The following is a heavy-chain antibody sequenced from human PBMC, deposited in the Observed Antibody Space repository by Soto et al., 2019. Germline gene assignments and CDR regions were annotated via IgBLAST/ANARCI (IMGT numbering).Heavy chain of an antibody. Sequence: SETLSLTCSVSGGSISSFYWSWIRQPAGKGLEWIGRVHATGSTNYNPSLKSRVIMSLDTSENQISMNLTSVTAADTAVYYCARAVTYNWNYFDYWGQGALVTVSS. D-gene: IGHD1-20*01. CDR3: ARAVTYNWNYFDY. CDR1: GGSISSFY. CDR2: VHATGST. V-gene: IGHV4-4*07. J-gene: IGHJ4*02.